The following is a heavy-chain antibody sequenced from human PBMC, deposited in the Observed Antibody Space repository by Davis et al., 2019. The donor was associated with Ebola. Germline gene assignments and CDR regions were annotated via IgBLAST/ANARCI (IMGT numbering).Heavy chain of an antibody. Sequence: SVKVSCKASGYTFTSFAISWVRQAPGQGLEWMGRIIPVFGIATYAQKFQGRVTITADKSTDTAYMELSSLRFEDTAVFYCARDLGADCSSASCLEGAFDPWGQGTLVTVSS. V-gene: IGHV1-69*04. J-gene: IGHJ5*02. CDR1: GYTFTSFA. D-gene: IGHD2-2*01. CDR2: IIPVFGIA. CDR3: ARDLGADCSSASCLEGAFDP.